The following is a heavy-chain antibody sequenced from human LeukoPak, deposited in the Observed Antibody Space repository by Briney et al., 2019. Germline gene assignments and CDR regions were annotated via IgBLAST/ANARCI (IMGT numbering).Heavy chain of an antibody. V-gene: IGHV3-74*01. CDR2: INSDGSST. CDR1: GFTFSSYW. Sequence: PGGSLRLSCAASGFTFSSYWMHWVRQAPGKGLAWVSRINSDGSSTTYADSVKGRFTISRDNAKNTLYLQMNSLRAEDTAVYYCARDPSYSENLDYWGQGTLVTVSS. D-gene: IGHD1-26*01. CDR3: ARDPSYSENLDY. J-gene: IGHJ4*02.